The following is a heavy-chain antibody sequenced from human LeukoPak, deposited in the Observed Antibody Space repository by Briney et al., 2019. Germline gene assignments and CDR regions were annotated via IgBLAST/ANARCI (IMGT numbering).Heavy chain of an antibody. CDR2: ISGSGGST. V-gene: IGHV3-23*01. D-gene: IGHD5-18*01. CDR1: GFTFSSYA. CDR3: AAGDGSYGNPFDP. J-gene: IGHJ5*02. Sequence: PGGSLRLSCAASGFTFSSYAMSWVRQAPGKGLEWVSDISGSGGSTYYAASVKGRFTISKDNTKNTLYLQMNSLSAEDTAVYYGAAGDGSYGNPFDPWGQGTLVTVSS.